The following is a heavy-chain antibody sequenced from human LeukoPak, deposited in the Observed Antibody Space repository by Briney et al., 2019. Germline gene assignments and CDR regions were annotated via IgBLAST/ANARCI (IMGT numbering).Heavy chain of an antibody. CDR1: GGSISSSSYY. J-gene: IGHJ4*02. CDR2: IYYSGST. Sequence: PSETLSLTCTVSGGSISSSSYYWGWIRQPPGKGLEWIGSIYYSGSTYYNPSLKSRVTISVDTSKKQFSLKLSSVTAADTAVYYCARTSRRGSGSYYFDYWGQGTLVTVSS. CDR3: ARTSRRGSGSYYFDY. V-gene: IGHV4-39*01. D-gene: IGHD3-10*01.